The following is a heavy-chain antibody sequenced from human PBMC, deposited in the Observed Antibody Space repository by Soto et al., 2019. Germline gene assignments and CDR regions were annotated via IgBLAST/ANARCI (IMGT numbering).Heavy chain of an antibody. V-gene: IGHV4-34*01. CDR1: GGSFSGYY. Sequence: SETLSLTSAVYGGSFSGYYWSWIRQPPGKGLEWIGEINHSGSTNYNPSLESRVTISTDTSKNQFSLKLTSVTATDTAVYICVGGYPWVGFDYWGQGTLVTVSS. J-gene: IGHJ4*02. CDR3: VGGYPWVGFDY. CDR2: INHSGST. D-gene: IGHD1-26*01.